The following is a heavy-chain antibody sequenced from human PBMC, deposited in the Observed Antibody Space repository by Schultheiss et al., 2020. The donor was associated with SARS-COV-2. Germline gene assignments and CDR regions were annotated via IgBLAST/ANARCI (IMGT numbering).Heavy chain of an antibody. CDR1: GGSFSSYY. Sequence: SETLSLTCAVYGGSFSSYYWSWIRQPPGKGLEWIGYIYYSGSTYYNPSLKSRVTISVDTSKNQFSLKLSSVTAADTAVYYCARDLWGSSWPSYFDYWGQGTLVTVSS. D-gene: IGHD6-13*01. CDR3: ARDLWGSSWPSYFDY. J-gene: IGHJ4*02. CDR2: IYYSGST. V-gene: IGHV4-4*08.